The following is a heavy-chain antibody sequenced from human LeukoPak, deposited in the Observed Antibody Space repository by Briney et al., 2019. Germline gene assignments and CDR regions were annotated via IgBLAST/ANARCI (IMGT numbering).Heavy chain of an antibody. CDR2: IYSGGST. CDR3: ARWAVLPRAFDI. J-gene: IGHJ3*02. D-gene: IGHD3-10*01. Sequence: GGSLRLSCAASGFTVSSNYVSWVRQAPGKGLEWVSVIYSGGSTYYADSVKGRFTISRDNSKNTLYLQMNSLRAEDTAVYYCARWAVLPRAFDIWGQGTMVTVSS. CDR1: GFTVSSNY. V-gene: IGHV3-53*01.